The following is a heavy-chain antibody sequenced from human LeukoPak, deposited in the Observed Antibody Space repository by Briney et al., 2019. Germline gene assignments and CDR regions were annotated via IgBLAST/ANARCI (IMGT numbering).Heavy chain of an antibody. V-gene: IGHV1-3*01. CDR2: IHAGNGDT. CDR3: ARERSGASFVDF. J-gene: IGHJ4*02. Sequence: ASVKVSCKASGYSLSSFAMHWVRQAPGQGLEWMGWIHAGNGDTQYSEKFQGRVTITRDTSANTGYMEMSSLRWEDTAVYYCARERSGASFVDFWGQGTLVTVST. CDR1: GYSLSSFA. D-gene: IGHD2-15*01.